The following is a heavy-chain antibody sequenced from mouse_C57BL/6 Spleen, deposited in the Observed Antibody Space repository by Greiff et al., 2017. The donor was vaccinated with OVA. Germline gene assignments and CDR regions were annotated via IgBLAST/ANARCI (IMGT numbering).Heavy chain of an antibody. CDR1: GYTFTSYW. CDR3: ASEGWEAWFAY. J-gene: IGHJ3*01. V-gene: IGHV1-55*01. Sequence: VQLQQPGAELVKPGASVKMSCKASGYTFTSYWITWVKQRPGQGLEWIGDIYPGSGSTNYNEKFKSKATLTVDKSSSPAYMQLSSLTSEDSAVYNYASEGWEAWFAYWGQGTLVTVSA. D-gene: IGHD3-3*01. CDR2: IYPGSGST.